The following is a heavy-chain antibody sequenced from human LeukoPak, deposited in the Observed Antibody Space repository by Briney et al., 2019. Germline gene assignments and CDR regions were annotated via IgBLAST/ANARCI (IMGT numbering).Heavy chain of an antibody. CDR2: ISSGSSYI. V-gene: IGHV3-21*01. J-gene: IGHJ4*02. Sequence: GGSLRLSCAASGFTFSSYSMNWVRLAPGKGLEWVSSISSGSSYIYYADSVKGRFTISRDNAKNSLYLQMNSLRAEDTAVYYCARVDTAMDFDYWGQGTLVTVSS. D-gene: IGHD5-18*01. CDR1: GFTFSSYS. CDR3: ARVDTAMDFDY.